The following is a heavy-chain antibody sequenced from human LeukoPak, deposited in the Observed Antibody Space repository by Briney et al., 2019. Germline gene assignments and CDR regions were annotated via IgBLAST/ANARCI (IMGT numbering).Heavy chain of an antibody. CDR3: ARGGRDGYNNFDY. CDR2: IYYSGST. Sequence: PSETLSLTCTVSGGSLSSYYWSWIRQPPGKGLEWIGYIYYSGSTNYNPSLKSRVTISVDTSKNQFSLKLSSVTAADTAVYYCARGGRDGYNNFDYWGQGTLVTVSS. CDR1: GGSLSSYY. V-gene: IGHV4-59*01. J-gene: IGHJ4*02. D-gene: IGHD5-24*01.